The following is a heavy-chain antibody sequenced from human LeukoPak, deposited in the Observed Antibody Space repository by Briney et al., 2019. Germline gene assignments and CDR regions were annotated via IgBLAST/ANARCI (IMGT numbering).Heavy chain of an antibody. Sequence: SETLSLTCVVYGGSFSDYYWTWVRQPPGKGLEWIGEINHSGTTMYNPSLKSRVSISIHTSNYQFSLKLNSVTAADTAVYYCARGEGTLAGRRWPYSFYYYVDVWGKGTTVTVSS. CDR2: INHSGTT. V-gene: IGHV4-34*01. CDR1: GGSFSDYY. D-gene: IGHD6-19*01. J-gene: IGHJ6*03. CDR3: ARGEGTLAGRRWPYSFYYYVDV.